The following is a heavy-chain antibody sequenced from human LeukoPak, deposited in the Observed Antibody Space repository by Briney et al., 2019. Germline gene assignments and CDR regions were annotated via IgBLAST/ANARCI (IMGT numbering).Heavy chain of an antibody. CDR3: ARISGSGGSYYYYYMDV. J-gene: IGHJ6*03. CDR2: ISHSSNTI. V-gene: IGHV3-48*04. CDR1: GFTFSGHG. Sequence: HAGGSLRLSCAASGFTFSGHGMNWVRQAPGKGLEWLAYISHSSNTIYYADSVRGRFTVSRDNPENSLFLQMNSLRAEDTAVYFCARISGSGGSYYYYYMDVWGKGTTVTVSS. D-gene: IGHD3-10*01.